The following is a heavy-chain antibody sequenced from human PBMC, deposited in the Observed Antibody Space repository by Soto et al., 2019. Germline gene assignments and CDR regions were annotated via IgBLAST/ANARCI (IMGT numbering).Heavy chain of an antibody. Sequence: PGGSLRLSCAASGFTFSTYGMHWVRQAPGKGLEWVALIWFDGSDKYYADSVKGRFTISRDNSKNTLYLQMNSLRAEDTAVYYCARLYCSSTSCYSVGAFGVWGQGTMVT. CDR2: IWFDGSDK. J-gene: IGHJ3*01. CDR1: GFTFSTYG. D-gene: IGHD2-2*01. V-gene: IGHV3-33*01. CDR3: ARLYCSSTSCYSVGAFGV.